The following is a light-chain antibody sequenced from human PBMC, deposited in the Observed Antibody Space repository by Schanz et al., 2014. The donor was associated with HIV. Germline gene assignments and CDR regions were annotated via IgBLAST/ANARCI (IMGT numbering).Light chain of an antibody. CDR1: STDVGGYNY. J-gene: IGLJ2*01. CDR2: DVS. V-gene: IGLV2-11*01. CDR3: CSYAGSYTLEV. Sequence: QSALTQPASVSGSPGQSITISCTGSSTDVGGYNYVSWYQQHPGKAPKLMIYDVSKRPSGVPDRFSGSKSGNTASLTISGLQAEDEADYYCCSYAGSYTLEVFGGGTKLTVL.